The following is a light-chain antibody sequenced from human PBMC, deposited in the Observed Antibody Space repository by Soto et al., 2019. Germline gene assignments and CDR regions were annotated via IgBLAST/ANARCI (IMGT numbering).Light chain of an antibody. J-gene: IGKJ1*01. V-gene: IGKV3-20*01. CDR3: QQYGNTPWT. CDR1: QSVSSRY. CDR2: GAS. Sequence: EIVLTQSPGTLSLSPGERATLSCRASQSVSSRYLVWYQQKPGQAPRLLIYGASSRATGIPDRFSGSGSGTDFTLTISRLEPEDFAVFFCQQYGNTPWTFGQGTKVEIK.